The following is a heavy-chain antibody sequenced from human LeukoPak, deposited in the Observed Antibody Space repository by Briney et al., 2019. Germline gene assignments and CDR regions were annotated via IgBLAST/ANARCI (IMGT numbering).Heavy chain of an antibody. CDR1: GFTFSNAY. V-gene: IGHV3-15*01. CDR3: TTTRGYSGYDAGY. Sequence: GGSLRLSCAASGFTFSNAYMSWVRQALGKGLEWVGRIKSEPDGGTTDYAAPVKGRFTISRDDSKNTLYLQMNSLKIEDTAVYYCTTTRGYSGYDAGYWGQGTLVTVSS. CDR2: IKSEPDGGTT. D-gene: IGHD5-12*01. J-gene: IGHJ4*02.